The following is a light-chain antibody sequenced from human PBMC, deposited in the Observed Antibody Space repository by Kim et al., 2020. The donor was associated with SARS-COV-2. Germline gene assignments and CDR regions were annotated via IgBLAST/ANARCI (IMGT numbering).Light chain of an antibody. CDR3: CSYAGSSTYVV. Sequence: QSITISCTGTSSDVGSYNLVSWYQQHPGKAPKLMIYEVSKRPSGVSNRFSGSKSGNTASLTISRLQAEDEADYYCCSYAGSSTYVVFGGGTQLTVL. V-gene: IGLV2-23*02. CDR2: EVS. J-gene: IGLJ2*01. CDR1: SSDVGSYNL.